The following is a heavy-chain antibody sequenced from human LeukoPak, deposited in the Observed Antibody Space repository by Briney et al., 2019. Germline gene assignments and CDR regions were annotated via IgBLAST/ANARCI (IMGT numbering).Heavy chain of an antibody. Sequence: PSETLSLTCTVSGGSISSGSYYWSWIRQPAGQGLEWIGRIYTSGSTNYNPPLKSRVTISVDTSKNQFYLKLSSVTAADTAVYYCARAFVDGYRRAFDIWGQGTMVTVSS. J-gene: IGHJ3*02. CDR3: ARAFVDGYRRAFDI. CDR1: GGSISSGSYY. D-gene: IGHD3-16*02. V-gene: IGHV4-61*02. CDR2: IYTSGST.